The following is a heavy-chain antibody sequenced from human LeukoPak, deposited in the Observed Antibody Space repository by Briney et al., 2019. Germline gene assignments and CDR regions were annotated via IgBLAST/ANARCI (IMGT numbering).Heavy chain of an antibody. J-gene: IGHJ4*02. CDR3: ARPPTTVSARDY. CDR2: ISSSGSTI. CDR1: GLTFSAYY. V-gene: IGHV3-11*04. Sequence: GGSLRLSCSVYGLTFSAYYMSWIRQAPGKGLEWVSYISSSGSTIFYADSVKGRFSISRDNAKNSLYLQMNSLRAEDTAVYYCARPPTTVSARDYWGQGTLVTVSS. D-gene: IGHD4-11*01.